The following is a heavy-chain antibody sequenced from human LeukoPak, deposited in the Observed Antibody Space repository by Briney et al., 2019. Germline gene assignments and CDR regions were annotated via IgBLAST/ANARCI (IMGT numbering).Heavy chain of an antibody. Sequence: GGSLRLSCSASGFTFSRYAMHWVRQAPGKGLEYVSGINDNGGRTHYGDSVKGRFSISRDNSKNTLHLQMSTLRAEDTALYYCVKDVGGSYAFDYWGQGILVTVAS. J-gene: IGHJ4*02. CDR3: VKDVGGSYAFDY. CDR1: GFTFSRYA. CDR2: INDNGGRT. D-gene: IGHD1-26*01. V-gene: IGHV3-64D*09.